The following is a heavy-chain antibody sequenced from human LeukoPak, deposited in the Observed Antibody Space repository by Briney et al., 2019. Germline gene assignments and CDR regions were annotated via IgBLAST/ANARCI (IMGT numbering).Heavy chain of an antibody. CDR2: IYYSGST. D-gene: IGHD6-13*01. CDR3: ARGEQQLVPSWFDP. CDR1: GGPISSGDYY. V-gene: IGHV4-30-4*08. Sequence: PSQTLSLTCTVSGGPISSGDYYWSWIRQPPGKGLEWIGHIYYSGSTYYNPSLKSRVTISVDTSKNQFSLKLSSVTAADTAVYYCARGEQQLVPSWFDPWGQGTLVTVSS. J-gene: IGHJ5*02.